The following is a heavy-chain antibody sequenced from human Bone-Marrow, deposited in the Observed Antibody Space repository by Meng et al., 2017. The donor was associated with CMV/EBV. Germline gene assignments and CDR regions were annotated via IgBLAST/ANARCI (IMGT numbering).Heavy chain of an antibody. CDR2: IYSGGST. V-gene: IGHV3-53*01. Sequence: GGSLRLSCAASGFTVSSNYMSWVRQAPGKGLEWVSVIYSGGSTYYADSVKGRFTISRDNSKNTLYLQMNSLRAEDTAVYYCARAIRLPGVLDYWGQGTLVTVSS. CDR1: GFTVSSNY. J-gene: IGHJ4*02. D-gene: IGHD3-10*01. CDR3: ARAIRLPGVLDY.